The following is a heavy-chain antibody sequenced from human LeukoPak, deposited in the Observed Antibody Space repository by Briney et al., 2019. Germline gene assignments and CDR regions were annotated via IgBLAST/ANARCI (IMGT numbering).Heavy chain of an antibody. V-gene: IGHV1-46*01. Sequence: ASVKVSCKASGYTFTSYYMHWVRQAPGQGLEWMGIINPSGGSTSYAQKFQGRVTMTRDTSTSTVYMELSSLRSEDTAVYYCARGRGYYYDKISYGMDVWGQGTTVTVSS. D-gene: IGHD3-22*01. CDR2: INPSGGST. CDR1: GYTFTSYY. CDR3: ARGRGYYYDKISYGMDV. J-gene: IGHJ6*02.